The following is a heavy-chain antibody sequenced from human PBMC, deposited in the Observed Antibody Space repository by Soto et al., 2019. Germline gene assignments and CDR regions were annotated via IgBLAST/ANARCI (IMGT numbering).Heavy chain of an antibody. J-gene: IGHJ4*02. V-gene: IGHV1-3*01. CDR2: INAGNGNT. CDR3: ARAVAVPADLDY. Sequence: ASVQVACKASGYTFTCYAMHWVRQAPGQRLEWMGWINAGNGNTKYSQKFQGRVTITRDTSASTAYMELSSLRSEDTAVYYCARAVAVPADLDYWGQGTLVTVSS. CDR1: GYTFTCYA. D-gene: IGHD6-19*01.